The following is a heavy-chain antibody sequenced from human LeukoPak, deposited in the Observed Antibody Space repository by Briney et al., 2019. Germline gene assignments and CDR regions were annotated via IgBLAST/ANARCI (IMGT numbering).Heavy chain of an antibody. CDR1: GFTFSSYA. Sequence: GRSLRLSCAASGFTFSSYAMHWVRQAPGKGLEWVAVISYDGSNKYYADSVKGRFTISRDNSKNTLYLQMNSLRAEDTAVYYCAREGGIAVAGNDAFDIWGQGTMVTVSS. D-gene: IGHD6-19*01. CDR2: ISYDGSNK. V-gene: IGHV3-30*04. J-gene: IGHJ3*02. CDR3: AREGGIAVAGNDAFDI.